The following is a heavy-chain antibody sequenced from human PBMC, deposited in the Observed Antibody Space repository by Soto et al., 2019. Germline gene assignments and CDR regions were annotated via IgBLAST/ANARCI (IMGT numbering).Heavy chain of an antibody. Sequence: EVQLVESGGGLVKPGGSLRLSCAASGFTFSSYSMNWVRQAPGKGLEWVSSISSISGYIYYADSLKGRFTISRENAKNSLYLQMNSLRAEDTAVYYCARDLYDYIWGSYRIFDYWGQGTLVTVSS. J-gene: IGHJ4*02. CDR1: GFTFSSYS. CDR3: ARDLYDYIWGSYRIFDY. V-gene: IGHV3-21*01. D-gene: IGHD3-16*02. CDR2: ISSISGYI.